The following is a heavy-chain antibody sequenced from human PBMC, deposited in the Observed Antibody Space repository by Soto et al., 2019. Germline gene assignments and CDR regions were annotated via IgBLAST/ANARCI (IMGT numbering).Heavy chain of an antibody. V-gene: IGHV4-31*03. D-gene: IGHD2-15*01. CDR1: GGSISSGGYY. J-gene: IGHJ5*02. CDR3: AREIVVVVAARSNWFDP. Sequence: SETLSLTCTVSGGSISSGGYYWSWIRQYPGKGLEWIGYIYYSGSTYYNPSLKSRVTISVDTSKNQFSLKLSSVTAADTAVYYCAREIVVVVAARSNWFDPWGQGTLVTVSS. CDR2: IYYSGST.